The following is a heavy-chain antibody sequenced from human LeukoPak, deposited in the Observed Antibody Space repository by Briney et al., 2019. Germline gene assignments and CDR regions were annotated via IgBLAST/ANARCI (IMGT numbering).Heavy chain of an antibody. CDR3: ARDGWFGELLSN. V-gene: IGHV4-61*02. Sequence: PSETLSLTCTVSGGSISSGSYYWSWIRQPAGKGLEWIGRIYTSGSTNYNPSLKSRVAISVDTSKSQFSLKLSSVTAADTAVYYCARDGWFGELLSNWGQGTLVTVSS. CDR1: GGSISSGSYY. D-gene: IGHD3-10*01. J-gene: IGHJ4*02. CDR2: IYTSGST.